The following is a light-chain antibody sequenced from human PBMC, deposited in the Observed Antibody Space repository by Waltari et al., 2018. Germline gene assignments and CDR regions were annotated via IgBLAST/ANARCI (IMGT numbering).Light chain of an antibody. J-gene: IGKJ1*01. V-gene: IGKV2-28*01. CDR1: QSLLHSNGYTY. CDR2: LGS. Sequence: DIVMTQSPLSLPVTPGEPASISCRSSQSLLHSNGYTYLDWYLQNPGQSPQLLIYLGSNRASGVPDRFSGSGSGTDFTLKISRVEAEDVGVYYCMQALQTPWTFGQGTKVEIK. CDR3: MQALQTPWT.